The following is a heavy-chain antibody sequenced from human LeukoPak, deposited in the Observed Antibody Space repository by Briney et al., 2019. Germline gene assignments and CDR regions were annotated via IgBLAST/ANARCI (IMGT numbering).Heavy chain of an antibody. J-gene: IGHJ4*02. CDR1: GFTFSTFA. V-gene: IGHV3-23*01. CDR3: AKDPKYYYDSSGYYHDY. CDR2: IFPSGGEI. D-gene: IGHD3-22*01. Sequence: GGSLRLSCAASGFTFSTFAMIWVRQPPGKGLEWVSSIFPSGGEIHYADSVRGRFTISRDNSKNTLYLQMNSLRAEDTAVYYCAKDPKYYYDSSGYYHDYWGQGTLVTVSS.